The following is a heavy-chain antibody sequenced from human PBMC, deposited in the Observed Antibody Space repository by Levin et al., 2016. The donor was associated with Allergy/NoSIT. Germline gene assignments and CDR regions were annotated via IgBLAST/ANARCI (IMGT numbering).Heavy chain of an antibody. CDR2: VYYSGYT. V-gene: IGHV4-31*03. CDR3: ASLWFGGKTFYFEH. Sequence: SETLSLTCTLSGGSITSGGYYWSWLRQHPEKGLEWIGYVYYSGYTKLNPSFKSRVTMSVDTSKNQFSLNLNSVTAADTALYFCASLWFGGKTFYFEHWGQGSLVTVSS. D-gene: IGHD3-10*01. J-gene: IGHJ1*01. CDR1: GGSITSGGYY.